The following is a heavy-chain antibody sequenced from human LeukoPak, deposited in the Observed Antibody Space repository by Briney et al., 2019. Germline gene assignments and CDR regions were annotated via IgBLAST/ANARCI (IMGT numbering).Heavy chain of an antibody. D-gene: IGHD6-19*01. CDR2: IYHSGST. V-gene: IGHV4-59*01. J-gene: IGHJ4*02. CDR3: ARSDDSGWNYFDH. Sequence: PSETLSLTCTVSGGSISTYYWNWIRQPPGKGLEWIGYIYHSGSTNYNSSLQSRVTISVDTSKNQFSLNLNSVTAADTAVYYCARSDDSGWNYFDHWGQGTLVTVSS. CDR1: GGSISTYY.